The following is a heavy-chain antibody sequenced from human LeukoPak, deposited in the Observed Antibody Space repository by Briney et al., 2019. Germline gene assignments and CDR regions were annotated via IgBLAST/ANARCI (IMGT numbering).Heavy chain of an antibody. J-gene: IGHJ2*01. CDR3: ESSDFWIGLAWYFDL. V-gene: IGHV3-15*01. CDR1: GFTFSNAW. Sequence: GGSLRLSCAASGFTFSNAWMSWVRQAPGKGLEWVGRIKSKTDGRTTDYAAPVKGRFTISRDDSRNTLYLQMNSLKTEDTAVYYCESSDFWIGLAWYFDLWGRGTLVTVSS. D-gene: IGHD3-3*01. CDR2: IKSKTDGRTT.